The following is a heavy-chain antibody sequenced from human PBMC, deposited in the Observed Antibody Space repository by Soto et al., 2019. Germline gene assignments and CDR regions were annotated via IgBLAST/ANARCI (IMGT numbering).Heavy chain of an antibody. CDR1: GGSISSYY. D-gene: IGHD4-17*01. V-gene: IGHV4-59*01. Sequence: SETLSLTCTVSGGSISSYYLSWIRQPPGKGLEWIGYIYYSGSTNYNPSLKSRDTISVDTSKNQFSLKLSSVTAADTAVYYCARGKYGDYVLSWGQGTLVTVSS. CDR2: IYYSGST. CDR3: ARGKYGDYVLS. J-gene: IGHJ4*02.